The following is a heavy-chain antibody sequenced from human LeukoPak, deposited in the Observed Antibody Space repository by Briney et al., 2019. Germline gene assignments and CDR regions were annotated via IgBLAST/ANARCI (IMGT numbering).Heavy chain of an antibody. J-gene: IGHJ5*02. CDR3: ARGEPFDP. CDR2: IHETGRT. Sequence: SETLSLTCAVSGISINTDNWWSWIRQTPGKELEWIGEIHETGRTNYSPALKSRVTMSVDKSKNQFSLKLSSVTAADTAVYYCARGEPFDPWGQGTLVTVSS. D-gene: IGHD1-14*01. V-gene: IGHV4-4*02. CDR1: GISINTDNW.